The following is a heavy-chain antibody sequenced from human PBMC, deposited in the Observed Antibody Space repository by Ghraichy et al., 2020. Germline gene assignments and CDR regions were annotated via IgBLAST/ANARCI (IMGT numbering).Heavy chain of an antibody. CDR1: GDSISSHY. Sequence: GSLRLSCTVSGDSISSHYWSWIRQPPGKGLEWIGYIYYSGGTKYNPSLKSRATVSLDTSKNQFSLKLSSVTAADTAVYYCARNFKTSPYSSGWSFDSWGQGTRVTVSS. D-gene: IGHD6-19*01. CDR2: IYYSGGT. J-gene: IGHJ4*02. V-gene: IGHV4-59*11. CDR3: ARNFKTSPYSSGWSFDS.